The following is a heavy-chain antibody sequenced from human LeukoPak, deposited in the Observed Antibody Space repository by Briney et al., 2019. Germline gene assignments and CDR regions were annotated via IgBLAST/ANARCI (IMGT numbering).Heavy chain of an antibody. Sequence: SKTLSLTCAVYGGSFSNYYWTWIRQPPGKGLEWIGEINDSGSTYYNPSLKSRVTISIDTSKNQFSLKLSSVTAADTAVYYCARGLVAAVDYWGQGTLVTVSS. V-gene: IGHV4-34*01. J-gene: IGHJ4*02. D-gene: IGHD6-13*01. CDR3: ARGLVAAVDY. CDR1: GGSFSNYY. CDR2: INDSGST.